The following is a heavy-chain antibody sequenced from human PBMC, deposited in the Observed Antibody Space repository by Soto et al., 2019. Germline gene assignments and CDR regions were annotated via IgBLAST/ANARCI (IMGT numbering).Heavy chain of an antibody. CDR2: IYYSGST. J-gene: IGHJ4*02. D-gene: IGHD6-6*01. CDR3: ARLPLAARPDY. Sequence: SENLSLTCTVSGGSLSSNRYYWGWIRQPPGKGLEWIGSIYYSGSTYYNPSLKSRVTISVDTSKNQFSLKLSSVTAADTAVYYCARLPLAARPDYWGQGTLVTVSS. CDR1: GGSLSSNRYY. V-gene: IGHV4-39*01.